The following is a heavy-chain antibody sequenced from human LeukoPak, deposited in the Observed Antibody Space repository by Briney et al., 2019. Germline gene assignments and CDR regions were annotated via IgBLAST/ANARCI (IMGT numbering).Heavy chain of an antibody. CDR3: ASMTTVTTFDY. D-gene: IGHD4-17*01. Sequence: SETLSLTCTVSGGSISSGDYYWSWIRQPPGKGLEWIGYIYYSGSTFYNPSLKSRVTISVDTSKNQFSLKLSSVTAADTAVYYCASMTTVTTFDYWGQGTLVTVSS. V-gene: IGHV4-30-4*01. CDR2: IYYSGST. CDR1: GGSISSGDYY. J-gene: IGHJ4*02.